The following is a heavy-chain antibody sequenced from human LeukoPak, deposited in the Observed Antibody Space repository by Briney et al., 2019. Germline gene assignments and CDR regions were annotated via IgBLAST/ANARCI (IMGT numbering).Heavy chain of an antibody. V-gene: IGHV3-23*01. D-gene: IGHD6-13*01. CDR3: AKKTPGTYPFDY. CDR1: GFAFSSSA. Sequence: GGSLRLSCAASGFAFSSSAMNWVRQVPGKGLEWVSASGTAGDTYYADSVKGRFTISRDDSKNTLYLQMTSLRAEDTAVYYCAKKTPGTYPFDYWGQGTLVTVSP. CDR2: SGTAGDT. J-gene: IGHJ4*02.